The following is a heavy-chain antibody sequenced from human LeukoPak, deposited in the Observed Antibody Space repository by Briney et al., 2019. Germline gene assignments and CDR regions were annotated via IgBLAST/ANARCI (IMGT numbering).Heavy chain of an antibody. Sequence: GGSLRLSCAASGFTFSSYAMSWVRQAPGKGLEWVSAISGSGGSTYYADPVKGRFTISRDNSKNTLYLQMNSLRAEDTAVYYCAKDHVRRAVAGHAEYFQHWGQGTLVTVSS. CDR3: AKDHVRRAVAGHAEYFQH. V-gene: IGHV3-23*01. D-gene: IGHD6-19*01. J-gene: IGHJ1*01. CDR1: GFTFSSYA. CDR2: ISGSGGST.